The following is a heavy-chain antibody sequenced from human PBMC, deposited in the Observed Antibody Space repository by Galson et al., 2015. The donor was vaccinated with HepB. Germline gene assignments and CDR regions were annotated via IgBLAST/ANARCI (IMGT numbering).Heavy chain of an antibody. CDR1: GGAISTSSYY. D-gene: IGHD1-26*01. V-gene: IGHV4-39*01. CDR3: ASIVGATSLGY. J-gene: IGHJ4*02. Sequence: ETLSLTCTVSGGAISTSSYYWGWIRQPPGKGLEWIGSIYYSGSTYYNPSLKSRVIISVDTSKNQFSLKLRSVTAADTAVYYCASIVGATSLGYWGQGTLVTVSS. CDR2: IYYSGST.